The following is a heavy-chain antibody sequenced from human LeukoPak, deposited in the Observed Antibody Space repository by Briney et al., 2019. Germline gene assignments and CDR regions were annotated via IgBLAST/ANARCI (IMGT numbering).Heavy chain of an antibody. CDR1: GFTFSSYA. Sequence: SGGSLRLSCAASGFTFSSYAMNWVRQAPGKGLEWVSSLTGSGGSTHYADSVKGRFTISRDNSKNTLYLLMNSLRAEDTAVYYCAKSLTGTTRGWFDPWGQGTLVTVSS. J-gene: IGHJ5*02. CDR2: LTGSGGST. V-gene: IGHV3-23*01. D-gene: IGHD1-20*01. CDR3: AKSLTGTTRGWFDP.